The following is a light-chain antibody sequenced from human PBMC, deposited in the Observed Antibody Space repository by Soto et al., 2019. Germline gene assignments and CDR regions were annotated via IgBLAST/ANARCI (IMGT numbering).Light chain of an antibody. CDR2: GAS. Sequence: WTQSPGTLSLSPGERATLSCRASQSVYSDFLAWYQQKPGQAPRLLIYGASSRATGIPDRFSGSGSGTDFTLTISRLEPEDFAVYYRQQYGSSPLTFGGGTKVEIK. CDR3: QQYGSSPLT. V-gene: IGKV3-20*01. CDR1: QSVYSDF. J-gene: IGKJ4*01.